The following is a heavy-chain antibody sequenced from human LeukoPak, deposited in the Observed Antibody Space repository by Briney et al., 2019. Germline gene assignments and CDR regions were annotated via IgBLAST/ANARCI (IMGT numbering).Heavy chain of an antibody. CDR1: GGSISRGSYY. Sequence: SQTLSLTCTVSGGSISRGSYYWSWIRQPAGKGLEWIGRVYTSGSSNYNPSLKSRVAISVDTSKSQFSLKLTSVSAADTAVYYCARDRVVRGVYDEWDQGTLVTVSS. J-gene: IGHJ4*02. CDR3: ARDRVVRGVYDE. V-gene: IGHV4-61*02. D-gene: IGHD3-10*01. CDR2: VYTSGSS.